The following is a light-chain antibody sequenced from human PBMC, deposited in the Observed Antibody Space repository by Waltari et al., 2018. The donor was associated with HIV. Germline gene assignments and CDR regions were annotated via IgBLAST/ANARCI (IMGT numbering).Light chain of an antibody. CDR1: QNIINY. J-gene: IGKJ3*01. V-gene: IGKV1-39*01. CDR2: GAS. Sequence: MTQSPSSLSASVGDRVTITCRTSQNIINYLNWYHQSPGKAPSLLIFGASTLQNGVSSRFSGSGSDTEFALSIAGLQHEDFGTYYCQQTFSPPRTFGPGT. CDR3: QQTFSPPRT.